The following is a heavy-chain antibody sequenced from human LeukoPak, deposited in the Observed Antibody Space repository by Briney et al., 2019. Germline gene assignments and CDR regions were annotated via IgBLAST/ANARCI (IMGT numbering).Heavy chain of an antibody. D-gene: IGHD2-15*01. CDR2: INSDGSST. Sequence: GGSLRLSCAASGFTFSSYWMHWVRQAPGKGLVWVSRINSDGSSTSYADSVKGRFTISRDNAKNTLYLQMNSLRAEDTAVYYCARPHTSRCCDAFDIWGQGTMVTVSS. V-gene: IGHV3-74*01. CDR1: GFTFSSYW. J-gene: IGHJ3*02. CDR3: ARPHTSRCCDAFDI.